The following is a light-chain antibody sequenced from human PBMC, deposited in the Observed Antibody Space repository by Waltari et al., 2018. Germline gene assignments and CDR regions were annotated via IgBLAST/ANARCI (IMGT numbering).Light chain of an antibody. CDR1: QRVGSN. V-gene: IGKV3-15*01. CDR2: GAS. CDR3: QQYNDWPHT. J-gene: IGKJ3*01. Sequence: ETLLTQSPATLSVSPGARAPLSCRASQRVGSNIAWYQQRPGQPPRLLIYGASTRAIGVPDRFSGSGSGTQLTLTISSLQSEDFGIYYCQQYNDWPHTFGPGTRVDIK.